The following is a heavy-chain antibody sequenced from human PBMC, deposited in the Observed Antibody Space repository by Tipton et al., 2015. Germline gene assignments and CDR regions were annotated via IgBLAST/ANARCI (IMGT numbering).Heavy chain of an antibody. CDR2: ISGSGGST. Sequence: SLRLSCAASGFTFSSYAMSWVRQAPGKGLECVSVISGSGGSTYYADSVKGRFTISRDNSNNTLYLQMNSLRAEDTAVYYCAKDLEDFWSGYYTLLGYWGQGTLVTVSS. V-gene: IGHV3-23*01. J-gene: IGHJ4*02. D-gene: IGHD3-3*01. CDR3: AKDLEDFWSGYYTLLGY. CDR1: GFTFSSYA.